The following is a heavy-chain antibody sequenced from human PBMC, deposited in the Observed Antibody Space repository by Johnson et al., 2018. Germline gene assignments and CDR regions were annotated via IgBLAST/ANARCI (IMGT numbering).Heavy chain of an antibody. CDR2: ISSSSSYI. CDR3: ASGATGQYYYYSHMDV. J-gene: IGHJ6*03. CDR1: GFTFSSYS. Sequence: VQLVQSGGGLVKPGGSLRLSCAASGFTFSSYSMNWVRHAPGKGLEWVSSISSSSSYIYYADSVKGRFTISRDNTKNTLYLQMNSLRTEETAVYYCASGATGQYYYYSHMDVWGKGTTVTVSS. D-gene: IGHD1-26*01. V-gene: IGHV3-21*01.